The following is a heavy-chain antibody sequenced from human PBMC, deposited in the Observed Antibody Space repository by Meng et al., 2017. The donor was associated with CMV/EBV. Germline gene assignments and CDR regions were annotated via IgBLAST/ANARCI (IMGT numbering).Heavy chain of an antibody. CDR2: ISSSSSTI. V-gene: IGHV3-48*04. J-gene: IGHJ6*02. Sequence: GGSLRLSCAASGFTFSSYSMNWVRQAPGKGLEWVSYISSSSSTIYYADSVKGRFTISRDNAKNSLYLQMNSLRAEDTAVYYCAREPPGNYIYYYYGMDVWGQGTTVTVSS. D-gene: IGHD4-11*01. CDR3: AREPPGNYIYYYYGMDV. CDR1: GFTFSSYS.